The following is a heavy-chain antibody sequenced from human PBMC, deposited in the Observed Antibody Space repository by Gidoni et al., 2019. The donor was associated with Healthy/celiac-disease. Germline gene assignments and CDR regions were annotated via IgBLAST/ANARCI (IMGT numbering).Heavy chain of an antibody. Sequence: QVQLQESGPGLVKPSETLSPTCTVSGYSISSGYYWGWIRQPPGKGLEWIGSIYHSGSTYYNPSLKRRVTISVDTSKNQFSLKLSSVTAADTAVYYCAREIRESVAVLPYWFDPWGQGTLVTVSS. D-gene: IGHD6-19*01. CDR1: GYSISSGYY. CDR3: AREIRESVAVLPYWFDP. V-gene: IGHV4-38-2*02. J-gene: IGHJ5*02. CDR2: IYHSGST.